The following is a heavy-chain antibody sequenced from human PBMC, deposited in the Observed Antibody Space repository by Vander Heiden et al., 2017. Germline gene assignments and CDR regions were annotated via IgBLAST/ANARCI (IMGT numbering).Heavy chain of an antibody. J-gene: IGHJ6*02. CDR1: GFTFSSYS. Sequence: EVQLVESGGGLVKPGGSLRLSCAASGFTFSSYSMNWVRQAPGKGLEWVSSISSSSSYIYYADSVKGRFTISRDNAKNSLYLQMNSLRAEDTAVYYCARDVSRNSPYYYGMDVWGQGTTVTVSS. CDR3: ARDVSRNSPYYYGMDV. CDR2: ISSSSSYI. V-gene: IGHV3-21*01.